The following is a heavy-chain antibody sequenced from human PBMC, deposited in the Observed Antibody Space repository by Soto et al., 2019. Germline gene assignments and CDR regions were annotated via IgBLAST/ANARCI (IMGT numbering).Heavy chain of an antibody. J-gene: IGHJ5*02. Sequence: QVLLVQSGAAVKTPGASVKISCQASGYTFTNYGITWVRQTPGQGFEWMAWINPYNGNTNYAQSLQGRVTMTTDTSTSPVYMQLRSLRSDDTAVSYCARLPACSISSASDPWFDPWGQGTLVTVSS. D-gene: IGHD2-2*01. CDR1: GYTFTNYG. CDR2: INPYNGNT. CDR3: ARLPACSISSASDPWFDP. V-gene: IGHV1-18*01.